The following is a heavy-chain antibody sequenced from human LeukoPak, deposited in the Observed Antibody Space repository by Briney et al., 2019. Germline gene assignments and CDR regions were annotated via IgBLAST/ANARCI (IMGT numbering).Heavy chain of an antibody. Sequence: GGSLTLSCAASGFTFSYHWMTWVRQAPGKGLEWVANIKNDGAVKNYVDSVKGRFTISRDNAKNTLYLQMNSLRAEDTAVYYCAKSDSSSWYGKKGFDPWGQGTLVTVSS. D-gene: IGHD6-13*01. V-gene: IGHV3-7*03. CDR3: AKSDSSSWYGKKGFDP. CDR2: IKNDGAVK. CDR1: GFTFSYHW. J-gene: IGHJ5*02.